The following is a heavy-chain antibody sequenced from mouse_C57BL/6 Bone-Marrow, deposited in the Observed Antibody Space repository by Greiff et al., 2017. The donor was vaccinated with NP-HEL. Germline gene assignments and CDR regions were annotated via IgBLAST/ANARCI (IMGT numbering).Heavy chain of an antibody. D-gene: IGHD1-1*01. J-gene: IGHJ2*01. CDR2: IYPRSGNT. V-gene: IGHV1-81*01. Sequence: VQLQESGAELARPGASVKLSCKASGYTFTSYGISWVKQRTGQGLEWIGEIYPRSGNTYYNEKFKGKATLTADKSSSTAYMELRSLTSEDSAVYFCARGLITTVEGFDYWGQGTTLTVSS. CDR1: GYTFTSYG. CDR3: ARGLITTVEGFDY.